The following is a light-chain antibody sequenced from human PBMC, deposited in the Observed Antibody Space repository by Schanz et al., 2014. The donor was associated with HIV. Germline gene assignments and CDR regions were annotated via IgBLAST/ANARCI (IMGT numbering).Light chain of an antibody. CDR3: SSYTSSSAVV. CDR1: SSDVGYYNY. CDR2: DVS. Sequence: SVLTQPASVSGSPGQSITISCTGTSSDVGYYNYVSWYQQHPGKAPKLMIYDVSNRPSGVSNRFSGSKSGNTASLTISGLQAEDEADYYCSSYTSSSAVVFGGGTKLTVL. V-gene: IGLV2-14*03. J-gene: IGLJ2*01.